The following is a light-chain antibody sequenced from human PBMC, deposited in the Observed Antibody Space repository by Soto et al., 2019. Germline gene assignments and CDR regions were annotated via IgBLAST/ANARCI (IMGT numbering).Light chain of an antibody. V-gene: IGLV1-40*01. Sequence: QSVLTQPPSVSGAPGQRVTISCTGSSSSIGAGYDVHWYQQLPGTAPKLLIYSNNNRPSGVADRFSGSKSGTSASLAITGIQAEDEAVYYCQSYDSSLSRIFGPGTKLTVL. CDR2: SNN. CDR1: SSSIGAGYD. CDR3: QSYDSSLSRI. J-gene: IGLJ1*01.